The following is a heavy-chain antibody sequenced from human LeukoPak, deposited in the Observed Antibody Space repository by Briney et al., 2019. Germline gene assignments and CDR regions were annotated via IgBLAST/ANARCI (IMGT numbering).Heavy chain of an antibody. CDR3: QVVGATHEYYFDN. CDR2: ISSSSSYI. Sequence: PGGSLRLSCAASGFTFSSYSMNWVRQAPGKGLEWVSSISSSSSYIYYADSVKGRFTISRDNAKNSLYLQMNSLRAEDTAVYYCQVVGATHEYYFDNWGQGTLVPSPQ. CDR1: GFTFSSYS. V-gene: IGHV3-21*01. D-gene: IGHD1-26*01. J-gene: IGHJ4*02.